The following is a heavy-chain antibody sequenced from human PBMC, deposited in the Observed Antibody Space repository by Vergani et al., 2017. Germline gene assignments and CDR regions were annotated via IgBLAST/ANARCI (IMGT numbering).Heavy chain of an antibody. CDR1: GFTFSSYS. Sequence: EVQLVESGGGLVKPGGSLRLSCAASGFTFSSYSMNWVRQAPGKGLEWVSSISTSSTYIYYADSVKGRFTISRDNAKNSLYLQMNSLRAEDTAVYYCARDNSYGSGFGDVWSQGTTVTVSS. V-gene: IGHV3-21*01. CDR3: ARDNSYGSGFGDV. J-gene: IGHJ6*02. CDR2: ISTSSTYI. D-gene: IGHD3-10*01.